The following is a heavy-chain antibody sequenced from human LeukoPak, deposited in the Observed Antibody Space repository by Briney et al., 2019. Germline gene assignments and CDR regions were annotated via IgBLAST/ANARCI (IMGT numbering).Heavy chain of an antibody. CDR2: FDPEEVET. J-gene: IGHJ3*02. V-gene: IGHV1-24*01. Sequence: ASVKVSCKLHGDTVSVVSTHWGRQVPGKGLEWMGGFDPEEVETVYAQKFQGRVTMTEDTSTDTVHMDLSSLTSDDTAFYYCATTKAPADIERGEGTLEIWGQGTMVIVSS. CDR3: ATTKAPADIERGEGTLEI. D-gene: IGHD6-13*01. CDR1: GDTVSVVS.